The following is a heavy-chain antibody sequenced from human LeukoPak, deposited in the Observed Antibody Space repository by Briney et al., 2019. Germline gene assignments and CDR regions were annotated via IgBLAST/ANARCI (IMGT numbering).Heavy chain of an antibody. V-gene: IGHV1-18*01. D-gene: IGHD3-10*01. Sequence: ASVKVSCKASGYTFTSYCISWVRQAPGQGLEWMGWISDYNGNTNYAQKLQGRVTMTTDTSTSTAYMELRSLRSDDTAVYYCARDSSGSYNHAGAFDIWGQGTMVTVSS. CDR3: ARDSSGSYNHAGAFDI. J-gene: IGHJ3*02. CDR1: GYTFTSYC. CDR2: ISDYNGNT.